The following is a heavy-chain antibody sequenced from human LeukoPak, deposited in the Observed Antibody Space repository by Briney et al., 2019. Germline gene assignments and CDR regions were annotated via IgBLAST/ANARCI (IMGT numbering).Heavy chain of an antibody. J-gene: IGHJ4*02. Sequence: GGSLRLSCAASGFTFSDYGMHWVRQAPGKGLEWVAFIRYDGTNKYYVDSVKGRFTITRDNSNNTLYLQMNSLRAEDTAVYYCARDKWVTWGQGTLVTVSS. V-gene: IGHV3-30*02. D-gene: IGHD5-18*01. CDR3: ARDKWVT. CDR1: GFTFSDYG. CDR2: IRYDGTNK.